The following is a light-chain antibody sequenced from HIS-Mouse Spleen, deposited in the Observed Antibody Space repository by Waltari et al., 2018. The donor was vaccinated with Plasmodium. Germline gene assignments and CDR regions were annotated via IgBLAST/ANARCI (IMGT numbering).Light chain of an antibody. V-gene: IGLV2-14*01. CDR3: SSYTSSSTLYYV. CDR2: EVS. Sequence: QSALTQPASVSGSPGQSITISCTGTSRHVGGYNYVSWYQQHPGKAPKLMIYEVSNRPSGVSNRFSGSKSGNTASLTISGLQAEDEADYYCSSYTSSSTLYYVFGTGTKVTVL. CDR1: SRHVGGYNY. J-gene: IGLJ1*01.